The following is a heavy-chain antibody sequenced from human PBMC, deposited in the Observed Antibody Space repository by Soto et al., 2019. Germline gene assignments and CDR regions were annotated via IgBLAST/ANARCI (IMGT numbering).Heavy chain of an antibody. CDR2: ISAYNGNT. CDR3: ARDLGYCTNGVCLPGIAAADEVNVNMGWDYGMDV. D-gene: IGHD2-8*01. J-gene: IGHJ6*02. V-gene: IGHV1-18*01. Sequence: ASVKVSCKASGYTFTSYGISWVRQAPGQGLEWMGWISAYNGNTNYAQKLQGRVTMTTDTSTSTAYMELRSLRSDDTAVYYCARDLGYCTNGVCLPGIAAADEVNVNMGWDYGMDVWGQGTTVTVSS. CDR1: GYTFTSYG.